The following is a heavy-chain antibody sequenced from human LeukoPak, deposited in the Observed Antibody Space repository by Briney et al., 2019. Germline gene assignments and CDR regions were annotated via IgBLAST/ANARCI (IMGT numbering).Heavy chain of an antibody. V-gene: IGHV4-30-4*01. CDR1: GGSISSGDYY. J-gene: IGHJ3*02. CDR3: ARYYGSGSYPQTNDAFDI. D-gene: IGHD3-10*01. CDR2: IYYSGST. Sequence: SQTLSLTCTVSGGSISSGDYYWSWIRQPPGKGLEWIGYIYYSGSTYYNPSLKSRVTISVDTSKNQFSLKLSSVTAADTAVYYCARYYGSGSYPQTNDAFDIWGQGTMVTVSS.